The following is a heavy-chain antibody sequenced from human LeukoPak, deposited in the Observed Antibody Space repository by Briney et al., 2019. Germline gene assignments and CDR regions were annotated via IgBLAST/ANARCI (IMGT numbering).Heavy chain of an antibody. D-gene: IGHD2-21*02. J-gene: IGHJ4*02. CDR1: GGSFSGYY. V-gene: IGHV4-34*01. Sequence: SETLSLTCAVYGGSFSGYYWSWIRQPPGRGLEWIGEINHSGSTNYNPSLKSRVTMSVDTSKNQFSLKLSSVTAADTAVYYCARGGGAYCGGDCYSALDYWGQGTLVTVSS. CDR2: INHSGST. CDR3: ARGGGAYCGGDCYSALDY.